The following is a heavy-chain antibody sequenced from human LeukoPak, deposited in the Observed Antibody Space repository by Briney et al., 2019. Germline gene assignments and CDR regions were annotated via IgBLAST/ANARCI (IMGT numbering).Heavy chain of an antibody. CDR1: GFTFSSYG. J-gene: IGHJ4*02. V-gene: IGHV3-23*01. Sequence: GGSLRLSCAGSGFTFSSYGMSWVRQTSGKGLEWVSAISGSGGSTYYADSVKGRFTISRDNSKNTLYLQMNSLRAEDTAVYYCAKDYYDSSIPDYWGQGTLVTVSS. D-gene: IGHD3-22*01. CDR2: ISGSGGST. CDR3: AKDYYDSSIPDY.